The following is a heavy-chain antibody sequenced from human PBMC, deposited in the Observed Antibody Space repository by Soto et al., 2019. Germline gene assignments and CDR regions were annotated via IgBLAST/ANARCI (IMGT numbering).Heavy chain of an antibody. J-gene: IGHJ4*02. D-gene: IGHD6-13*01. Sequence: ASVKVSCKASGYTFTSYAMHWVRQAHGQRLEWMGWINAGNGNTKYSQKFQGRVTITRDTSASTAYMELSSLRSEDTAVYYCARGLEQQLVSEGNYWGQGTLVTVSS. CDR2: INAGNGNT. CDR3: ARGLEQQLVSEGNY. V-gene: IGHV1-3*01. CDR1: GYTFTSYA.